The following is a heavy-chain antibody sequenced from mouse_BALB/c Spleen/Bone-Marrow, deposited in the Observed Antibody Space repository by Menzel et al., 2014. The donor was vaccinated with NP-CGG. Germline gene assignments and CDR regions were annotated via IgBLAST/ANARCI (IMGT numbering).Heavy chain of an antibody. CDR2: INPESSTV. CDR3: TRLTYYGLSDY. J-gene: IGHJ2*01. V-gene: IGHV4-1*02. Sequence: EVKLVESGGGLVQPGGSLKLSCTASGFDFSRYWMSWVRQAPGKGLQWIGEINPESSTVNYTPSLKDKFIISRDNAKNALYLQVSKVRSEDTALYYCTRLTYYGLSDYWGRGTTLTVSS. D-gene: IGHD1-2*01. CDR1: GFDFSRYW.